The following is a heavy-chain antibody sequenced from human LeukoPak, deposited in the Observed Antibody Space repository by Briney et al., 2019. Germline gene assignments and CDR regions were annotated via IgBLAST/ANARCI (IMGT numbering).Heavy chain of an antibody. CDR1: GFTFGDYA. CDR2: IRSKAYGGTT. CDR3: TRDRGPGEWFGDPFDY. Sequence: GGSLRLSCTASGFTFGDYAMSWVHQAPGKGLEWVGFIRSKAYGGTTEYAASVKGRFTISRDDSKSIAYLQMNSLKTEDTAVYYCTRDRGPGEWFGDPFDYWGQGALVTVSS. V-gene: IGHV3-49*04. J-gene: IGHJ4*02. D-gene: IGHD3-10*01.